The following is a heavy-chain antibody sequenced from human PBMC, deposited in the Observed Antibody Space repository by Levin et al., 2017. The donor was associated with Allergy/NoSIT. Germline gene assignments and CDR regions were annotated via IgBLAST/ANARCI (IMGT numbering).Heavy chain of an antibody. D-gene: IGHD4-17*01. CDR3: ARHDGDYGLFDY. Sequence: ASVKVSCKASGGTFSSYAISWVRQAPGQGLEWMGGIIPIFGTANYAQKFQGRVTITADESTSTAYMELSSLRSEDTAVYYCARHDGDYGLFDYWGQGTLVTVSS. CDR1: GGTFSSYA. CDR2: IIPIFGTA. J-gene: IGHJ4*02. V-gene: IGHV1-69*13.